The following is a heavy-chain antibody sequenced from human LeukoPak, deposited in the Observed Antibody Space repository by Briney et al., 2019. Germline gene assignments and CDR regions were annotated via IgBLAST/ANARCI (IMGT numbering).Heavy chain of an antibody. V-gene: IGHV3-23*01. CDR2: ISGSGGGT. CDR3: AKDPTPYYYDSSGYYYLGY. Sequence: PGGSLRLSCAASGFTFSSYAMSWVRQAPGKGLEWVSAISGSGGGTYYADSVKGRFTISRDNSKNTLYLQMNSLRAEDTAVYYCAKDPTPYYYDSSGYYYLGYWGQGTLVTVSS. CDR1: GFTFSSYA. J-gene: IGHJ4*02. D-gene: IGHD3-22*01.